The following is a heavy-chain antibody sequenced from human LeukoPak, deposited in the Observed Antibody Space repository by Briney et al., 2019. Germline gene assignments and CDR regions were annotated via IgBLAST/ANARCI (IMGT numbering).Heavy chain of an antibody. D-gene: IGHD3-3*01. J-gene: IGHJ5*02. V-gene: IGHV3-11*01. CDR1: GFTFTDYA. CDR2: ISSSGSTI. CDR3: ARPRTHGDFWSGYYTDNWFDP. Sequence: PGGSLRLSCAVSGFTFTDYAMNWFRQAPGKGLEWVSYISSSGSTIYYADSVKGRFTISRDNAKNSLYLQMNSLRAEDTAVYYCARPRTHGDFWSGYYTDNWFDPWGQGALVTVSS.